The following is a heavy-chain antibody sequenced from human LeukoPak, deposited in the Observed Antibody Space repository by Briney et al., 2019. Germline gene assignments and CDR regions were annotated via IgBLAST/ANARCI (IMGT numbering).Heavy chain of an antibody. J-gene: IGHJ4*02. CDR2: ISSSGSTK. Sequence: HPGGSVRLSCGASGITFSSYSMNWVRQAPGKGLEWVSYISSSGSTKYYADSVKGRFTISRDNARNSLYLQMNSLRAEDTAVYFCARGGLSIMGYWGQGTLVTVSS. CDR1: GITFSSYS. CDR3: ARGGLSIMGY. V-gene: IGHV3-48*01. D-gene: IGHD2/OR15-2a*01.